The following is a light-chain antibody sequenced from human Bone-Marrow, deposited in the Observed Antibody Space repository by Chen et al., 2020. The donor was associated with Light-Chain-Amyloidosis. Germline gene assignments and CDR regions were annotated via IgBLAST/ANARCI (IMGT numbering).Light chain of an antibody. V-gene: IGLV3-25*03. CDR1: DVPTKY. J-gene: IGLJ2*01. CDR2: RDT. CDR3: QSADSRGTYEVI. Sequence: SYELTHPPSVSVSPGQTPRIPRSGDDVPTKYAYWNQQKPGQAPVLVIHRDTERPSGISERFSGSSSGTTATLTISGVQAEDEADYHCQSADSRGTYEVIFGGGTKLTVL.